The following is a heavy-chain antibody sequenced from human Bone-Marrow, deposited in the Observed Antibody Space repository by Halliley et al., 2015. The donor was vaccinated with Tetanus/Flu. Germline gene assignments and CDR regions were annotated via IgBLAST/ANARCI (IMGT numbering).Heavy chain of an antibody. D-gene: IGHD2-2*01. CDR2: SSGRT. CDR3: AKVDTEHIVAVPAAVGFDP. J-gene: IGHJ5*02. Sequence: SSGRTHYNPSLKSRVTISVDTSMNQFSLRLSSVTAADTAVYYCAKVDTEHIVAVPAAVGFDPRGQGTLVTVSS. V-gene: IGHV4-59*01.